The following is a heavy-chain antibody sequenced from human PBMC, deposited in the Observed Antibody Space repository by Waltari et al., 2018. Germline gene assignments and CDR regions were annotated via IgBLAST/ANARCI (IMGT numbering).Heavy chain of an antibody. CDR3: ATAIVVVVAANDAFDI. CDR1: GYTFTDYY. V-gene: IGHV1-69-2*01. J-gene: IGHJ3*02. D-gene: IGHD2-15*01. Sequence: EVQLVQSGAEVKKPGATVKISCKVSGYTFTDYYMHWVQQAPGKGLEWMGIVVPEDGETIYSEKFQGTVTITADTSSDTAYMELSSLRSEDTAVYYCATAIVVVVAANDAFDIWGQGTMVTVSS. CDR2: VVPEDGET.